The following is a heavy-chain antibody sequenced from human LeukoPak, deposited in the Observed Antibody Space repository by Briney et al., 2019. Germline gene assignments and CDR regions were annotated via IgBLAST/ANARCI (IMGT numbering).Heavy chain of an antibody. J-gene: IGHJ3*02. CDR1: GYTLTELS. V-gene: IGHV1-46*01. CDR2: INPSGGST. Sequence: ASVKVSCKVSGYTLTELSMHWVRQAPGQGLEWMGIINPSGGSTSYAQKFQGRVTMTRDTSTSTVYMELSSLRSEDTAVYYCAREPSGYDTPDAFDIWGQGTMVTVSS. D-gene: IGHD3-3*01. CDR3: AREPSGYDTPDAFDI.